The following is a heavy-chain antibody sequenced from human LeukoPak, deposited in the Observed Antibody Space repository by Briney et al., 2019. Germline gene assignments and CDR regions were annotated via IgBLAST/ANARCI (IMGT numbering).Heavy chain of an antibody. J-gene: IGHJ4*02. D-gene: IGHD5-24*01. CDR2: ISAYNGNT. CDR1: GYTFTSYD. V-gene: IGHV1-18*01. CDR3: AKDGDGYTNGNFDY. Sequence: ASVKVSCKASGYTFTSYDISWVRQAPGQGLEWMGWISAYNGNTNYAQKLQGRVTSTTDTSTSTAYMELRSLRSDDTAVYYCAKDGDGYTNGNFDYWGQGTLVTVSS.